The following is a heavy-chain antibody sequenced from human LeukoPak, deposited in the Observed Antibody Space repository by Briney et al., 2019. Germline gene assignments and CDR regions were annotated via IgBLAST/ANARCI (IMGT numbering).Heavy chain of an antibody. CDR3: ARSRGYRSENDY. CDR2: ISWNSGSI. V-gene: IGHV3-9*01. J-gene: IGHJ4*02. CDR1: GFTFDDYA. Sequence: GGSLRLSCAASGFTFDDYAMHWVRQAPGKGLEWVSGISWNSGSIGYADSVKGRFTISRDNAKNSLYLQMSSLRSEDTAVYYCARSRGYRSENDYWGQGTLVTVSS. D-gene: IGHD6-19*01.